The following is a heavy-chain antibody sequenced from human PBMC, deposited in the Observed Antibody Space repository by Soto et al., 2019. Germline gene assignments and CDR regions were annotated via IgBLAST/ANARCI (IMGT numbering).Heavy chain of an antibody. D-gene: IGHD3-22*01. V-gene: IGHV5-51*01. CDR3: ARLDSSDYFYFDY. Sequence: PGESLKISCKGSGYTFTSYWIGWVRQMPGKGLEWMGVIYHGDSNTRYSPSFQGQVTISADKSISTAYLQWRSLKASDTAMYYCARLDSSDYFYFDYWGQGTLVTVSS. CDR2: IYHGDSNT. J-gene: IGHJ4*02. CDR1: GYTFTSYW.